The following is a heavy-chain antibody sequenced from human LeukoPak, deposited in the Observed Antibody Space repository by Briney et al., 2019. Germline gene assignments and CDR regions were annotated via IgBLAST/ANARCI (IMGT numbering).Heavy chain of an antibody. J-gene: IGHJ4*02. CDR1: GLTFTTSG. CDR2: IGPTGSDR. D-gene: IGHD1-14*01. Sequence: GGSLRLSCTASGLTFTTSGFNWVRQAPGKGLEWVASIGPTGSDRYHADSIKGRFTISRDNANNFLYLQMNSLRAEDTAVYYCATETNGRHYDYWGQGTLLTVSS. V-gene: IGHV3-21*06. CDR3: ATETNGRHYDY.